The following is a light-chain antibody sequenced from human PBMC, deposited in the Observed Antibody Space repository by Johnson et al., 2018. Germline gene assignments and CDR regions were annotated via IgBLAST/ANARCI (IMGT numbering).Light chain of an antibody. J-gene: IGLJ1*01. CDR2: ENN. CDR3: GTWDSRLSAGNV. CDR1: SSNIGNNY. Sequence: QSVLTQPPSVSAAPGQKVTISCSGSSSNIGNNYVSWYQQLPGTAPKLLIYENNKRPSGIPDRFSGSKSGTSATLGITGLQTGDEADYYCGTWDSRLSAGNVFVTVTQVTVL. V-gene: IGLV1-51*02.